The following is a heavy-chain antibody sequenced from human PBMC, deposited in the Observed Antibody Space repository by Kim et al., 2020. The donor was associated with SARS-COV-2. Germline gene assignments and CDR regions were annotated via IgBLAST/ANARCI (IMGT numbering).Heavy chain of an antibody. J-gene: IGHJ4*02. CDR3: ALRPLIAAAGPYFDY. D-gene: IGHD6-13*01. Sequence: DSVKGRFTISRDNAKNSLYLQMNSLRDEDTAVYYCALRPLIAAAGPYFDYWGQGTLVTVSS. V-gene: IGHV3-48*02.